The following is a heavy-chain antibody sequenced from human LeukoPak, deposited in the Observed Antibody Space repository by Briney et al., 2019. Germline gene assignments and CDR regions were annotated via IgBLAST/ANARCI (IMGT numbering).Heavy chain of an antibody. CDR3: ARADDFWSGYYKGGFDY. V-gene: IGHV4-31*03. CDR1: GGSISSGDYY. Sequence: PSQTLSLTCTVSGGSISSGDYYWSWIRQHPGKGLEWIWYIYYSGSTYYNPSLKSRVTISVDTSKNQFSLKLSSVTAADTAVYYCARADDFWSGYYKGGFDYWGQGTLVTVSS. CDR2: IYYSGST. D-gene: IGHD3-3*01. J-gene: IGHJ4*02.